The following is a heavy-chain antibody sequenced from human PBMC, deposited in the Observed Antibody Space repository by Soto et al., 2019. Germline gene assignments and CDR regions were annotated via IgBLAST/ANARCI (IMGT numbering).Heavy chain of an antibody. J-gene: IGHJ6*02. CDR2: ISGSGGST. CDR3: AKDLIVGATSYYYGMDV. CDR1: GLTFSSYA. D-gene: IGHD1-26*01. V-gene: IGHV3-23*01. Sequence: GGSLRLSCAASGLTFSSYAMSWARQAPGKGLEWVSTISGSGGSTYYAGSVKGRFAISRDNSKNTLYLQMNSLRAEDTAVYYCAKDLIVGATSYYYGMDVWGQGTTVTVSS.